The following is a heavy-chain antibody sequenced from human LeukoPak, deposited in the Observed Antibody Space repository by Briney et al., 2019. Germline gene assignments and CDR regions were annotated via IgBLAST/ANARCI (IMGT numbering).Heavy chain of an antibody. V-gene: IGHV3-23*01. CDR2: ISGSGGST. CDR1: GFTFSDYY. J-gene: IGHJ4*02. Sequence: PGGSLRLSCAASGFTFSDYYMSWIRQAPGKGLEWVSAISGSGGSTNYADSVKGRFTISRDNSKNTLYLQMNSLRAEDTAVYYCAKGDSSWYYYTDYWGQGTLVTVSS. D-gene: IGHD6-13*01. CDR3: AKGDSSWYYYTDY.